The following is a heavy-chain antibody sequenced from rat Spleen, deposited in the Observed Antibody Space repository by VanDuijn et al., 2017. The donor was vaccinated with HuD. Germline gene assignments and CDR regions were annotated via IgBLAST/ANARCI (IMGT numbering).Heavy chain of an antibody. CDR2: INYDGSRT. Sequence: EVQLVESDGGLVQPGRSLKLSCAASGFTFSDYYMAWVRQAPTKGLEWVATINYDGSRTDYRDSVKGRFTISRDNAKSTLYLQMDSLRSEDTATYYCARSVFDYWGQGVMVTVSS. CDR1: GFTFSDYY. CDR3: ARSVFDY. J-gene: IGHJ2*01. V-gene: IGHV5-29*01.